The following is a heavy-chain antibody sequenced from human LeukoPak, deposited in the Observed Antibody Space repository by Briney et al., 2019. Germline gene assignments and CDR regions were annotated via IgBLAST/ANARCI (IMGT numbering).Heavy chain of an antibody. CDR2: ISSSGSTI. D-gene: IGHD5-18*01. Sequence: KPGGSLRLSCAASGFTFSDYYTTWIRQAPGKGLEWVSHISSSGSTIYYADSVKGRFTISRDNANNSLYLQMNSLRAEDTAVYYCARARYIPLPGDWGQGTLVTVSS. V-gene: IGHV3-11*01. J-gene: IGHJ4*02. CDR1: GFTFSDYY. CDR3: ARARYIPLPGD.